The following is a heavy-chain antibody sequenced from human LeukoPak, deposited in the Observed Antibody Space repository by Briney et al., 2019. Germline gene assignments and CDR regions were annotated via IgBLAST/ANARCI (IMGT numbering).Heavy chain of an antibody. Sequence: SETLSLTCTVSGGSISNYYWSWIRQPPGKGLEWIGYIYYSGSTNYNPSLKSRVTISVDTSKNQFSLKLSSVTAADTAVYYCARGGAGPDYWGQGTQATVSS. CDR3: ARGGAGPDY. CDR2: IYYSGST. D-gene: IGHD3-16*01. V-gene: IGHV4-59*01. CDR1: GGSISNYY. J-gene: IGHJ4*02.